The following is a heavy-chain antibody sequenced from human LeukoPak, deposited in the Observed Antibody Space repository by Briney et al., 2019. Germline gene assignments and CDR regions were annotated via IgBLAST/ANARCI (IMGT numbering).Heavy chain of an antibody. CDR2: ISRSSSSI. D-gene: IGHD1-14*01. CDR3: ARSYMGFDY. J-gene: IGHJ4*02. CDR1: EFTFSSYS. Sequence: GSLRLSCAASEFTFSSYSMTWVRQAPGKGLEWVSHISRSSSSIYYADSVKGRFTISRDNAKNSLYLQMNSLRAEDTAVYYCARSYMGFDYWGQGTLVTVSS. V-gene: IGHV3-48*01.